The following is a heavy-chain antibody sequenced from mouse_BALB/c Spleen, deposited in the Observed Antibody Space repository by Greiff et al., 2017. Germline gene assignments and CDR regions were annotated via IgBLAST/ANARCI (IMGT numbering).Heavy chain of an antibody. J-gene: IGHJ3*01. V-gene: IGHV1S81*02. CDR3: TREGRGLAWFAY. CDR1: GYTFTSYY. CDR2: INPSNGGT. Sequence: QVQLQQPGAELVRPGASVKLSCKASGYTFTSYYMYWVKQRPGQGLEWIGGINPSNGGTNFNEKFKSKATLTVDKSSSTAYMQLSSLTSEDSAVYYCTREGRGLAWFAYWGQGTLVTVSA. D-gene: IGHD4-1*01.